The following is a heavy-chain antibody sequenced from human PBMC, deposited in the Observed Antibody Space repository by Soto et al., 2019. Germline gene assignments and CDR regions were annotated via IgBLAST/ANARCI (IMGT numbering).Heavy chain of an antibody. CDR2: IIPIVGIA. CDR1: GDTFTSYT. J-gene: IGHJ5*02. D-gene: IGHD6-6*01. CDR3: ARDLSSSCGENWFDT. V-gene: IGHV1-69*04. Sequence: SVEVSCKASGDTFTSYTMHWVRQATEQGLEWVGTIIPIVGIANYAQKLQGRVTITADKSTSTAYMELSSLRSEDTAVYYCARDLSSSCGENWFDTSAEGTLVTVSS.